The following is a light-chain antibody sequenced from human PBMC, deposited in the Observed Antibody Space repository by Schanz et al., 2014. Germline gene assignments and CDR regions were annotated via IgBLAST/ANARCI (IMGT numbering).Light chain of an antibody. J-gene: IGLJ3*02. CDR1: SSDVGAYNY. V-gene: IGLV2-8*01. Sequence: QSALTQPPSASGSPGQSVTISCTGTSSDVGAYNYVSWYQQHPGKAPKLMIYEVTKRPSGVPDRFSGSKSGNTASLTVSGLQAEDEADYYCTSYISSSFFWVFGGGTKLTVL. CDR2: EVT. CDR3: TSYISSSFFWV.